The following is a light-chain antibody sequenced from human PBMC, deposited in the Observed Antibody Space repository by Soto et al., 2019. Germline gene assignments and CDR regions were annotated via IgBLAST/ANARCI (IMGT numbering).Light chain of an antibody. CDR1: QSASSGY. J-gene: IGKJ5*01. CDR2: AAS. CDR3: QHYGDSPPIP. V-gene: IGKV3-20*01. Sequence: IVLTQSPCTLSLSPGERATLSCRASQSASSGYLAWYQQKPGQAPRLLIYAASSRATGIPDRFSGSGSGTDFTLTITRLEPEDFAVYYCQHYGDSPPIPSGQGTRLEIK.